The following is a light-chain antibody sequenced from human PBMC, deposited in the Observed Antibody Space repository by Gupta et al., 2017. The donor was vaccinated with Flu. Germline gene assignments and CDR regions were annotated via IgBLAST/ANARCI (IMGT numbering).Light chain of an antibody. Sequence: GQTASIACGGNNIGRETVHWYQQKPGQAPVLVLYDDDFRPSGIPERFSGSNSGNTATLTIRRVEAGDEADYYCQVWDTASDHWLFGAGTTLTVV. CDR2: DDD. V-gene: IGLV3-21*02. J-gene: IGLJ3*02. CDR1: NIGRET. CDR3: QVWDTASDHWL.